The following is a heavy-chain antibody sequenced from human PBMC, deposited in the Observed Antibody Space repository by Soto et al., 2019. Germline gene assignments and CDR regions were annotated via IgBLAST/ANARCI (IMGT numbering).Heavy chain of an antibody. J-gene: IGHJ6*01. CDR2: ISYDGSNK. CDR1: GFTFSSYG. V-gene: IGHV3-30*03. D-gene: IGHD4-17*01. Sequence: QVQLVESGGGVVQPGRSLRLSCAASGFTFSSYGMHWVRQAPGKGLEWVAVISYDGSNKYYADSVKGRFTISRDNSKNTLYLQMNSLRAEDTAVYYCAITYGDYAYYYYYGMDVW. CDR3: AITYGDYAYYYYYGMDV.